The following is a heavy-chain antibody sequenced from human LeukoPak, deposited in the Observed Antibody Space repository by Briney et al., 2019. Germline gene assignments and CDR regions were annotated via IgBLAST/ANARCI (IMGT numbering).Heavy chain of an antibody. CDR1: GGTFSSYA. J-gene: IGHJ3*02. CDR2: IIPIFGTA. CDR3: ASGTTGTYDAFDI. D-gene: IGHD1-1*01. V-gene: IGHV1-69*05. Sequence: SVNVSCKASGGTFSSYAIRWVRQAPGQGLEGMGGIIPIFGTANYAQKFQGRVTITTDESTSTAYMELSSPRSEDTAVYYCASGTTGTYDAFDIWGQGTMVTVSS.